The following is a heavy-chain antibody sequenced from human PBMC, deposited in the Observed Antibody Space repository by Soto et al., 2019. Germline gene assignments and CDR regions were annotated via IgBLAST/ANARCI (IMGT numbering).Heavy chain of an antibody. Sequence: ASVKVSCKASGFTFRSYGMMWVRQAPGKGLEWVSAISQSAGGNTYYADSVKGRFTISRDDSKNTLYLQMDSLRPEDTAQYYCAGWNYDYWGQGTQVTVSS. CDR2: ISQSAGGNT. V-gene: IGHV3-23*01. J-gene: IGHJ4*02. CDR3: AGWNYDY. CDR1: GFTFRSYG. D-gene: IGHD1-7*01.